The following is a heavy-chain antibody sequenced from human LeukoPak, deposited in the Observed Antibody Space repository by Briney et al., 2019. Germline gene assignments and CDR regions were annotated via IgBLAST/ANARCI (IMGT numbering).Heavy chain of an antibody. V-gene: IGHV3-30-3*01. CDR2: ISYDGSNK. CDR1: GFTFSYYA. D-gene: IGHD3-22*01. Sequence: GGSLRLSCAASGFTFSYYAMHGVRQAPGKGLEWVAVISYDGSNKYYADSVKGRFTISRDNSKNTLYLQMNSLRAEDTAVYYCARDLYDTSESPSDIWGQGTMVTISS. CDR3: ARDLYDTSESPSDI. J-gene: IGHJ3*02.